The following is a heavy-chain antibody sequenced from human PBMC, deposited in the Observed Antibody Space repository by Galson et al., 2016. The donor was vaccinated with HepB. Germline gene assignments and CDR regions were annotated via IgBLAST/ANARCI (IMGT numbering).Heavy chain of an antibody. J-gene: IGHJ3*02. D-gene: IGHD3-16*01. CDR3: AIIGGVRDAFDI. Sequence: SVKVSCKASAYTFPTYDINWVRQAPGQGLEWMGWISAYNGNANYVQNLQGRVTMTIDTSTSTAYMELRSLRSDDTAVYYCAIIGGVRDAFDIWGQGTLVTVSS. CDR1: AYTFPTYD. CDR2: ISAYNGNA. V-gene: IGHV1-18*04.